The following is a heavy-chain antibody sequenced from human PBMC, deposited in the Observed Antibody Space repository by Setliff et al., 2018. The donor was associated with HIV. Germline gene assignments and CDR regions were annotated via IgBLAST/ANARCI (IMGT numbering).Heavy chain of an antibody. CDR2: VYDSGST. V-gene: IGHV4-30-4*01. J-gene: IGHJ4*02. CDR3: ANYIIGAGGRGN. D-gene: IGHD1-26*01. Sequence: TPQSPGKGLEWIGYVYDSGSTNYNPSLWSRVAISVDTSKNEFSLKLNSMTAADTAVYYCANYIIGAGGRGNWGQGILVTVSS.